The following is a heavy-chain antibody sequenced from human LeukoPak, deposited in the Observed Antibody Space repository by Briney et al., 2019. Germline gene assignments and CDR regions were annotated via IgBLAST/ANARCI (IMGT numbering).Heavy chain of an antibody. CDR1: GFTFSSYA. CDR3: ARERIAARPLDP. J-gene: IGHJ5*02. V-gene: IGHV3-30*01. CDR2: ISYDGSNK. D-gene: IGHD6-6*01. Sequence: GGSLRLSCAASGFTFSSYAMHWVRQAPGKGLEWVAVISYDGSNKYYADSVKGRFTISRDNSKNTLYLQMNSLRAEDTAVYYCARERIAARPLDPWGQGTLVTVSS.